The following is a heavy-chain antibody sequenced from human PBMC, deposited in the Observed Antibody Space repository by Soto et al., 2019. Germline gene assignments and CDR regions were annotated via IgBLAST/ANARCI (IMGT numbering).Heavy chain of an antibody. CDR2: ISGSGGST. CDR3: AKATHRRYYYGMDV. V-gene: IGHV3-23*01. J-gene: IGHJ6*02. Sequence: GGSLRLSCAASGFTFSSYAMSWVRQAPGKGLEWVSAISGSGGSTYYADSVKGRFTISRDNSKNTLYLQMNSLRAEDTAVYYCAKATHRRYYYGMDVWGQGTTVTVSS. CDR1: GFTFSSYA. D-gene: IGHD3-10*01.